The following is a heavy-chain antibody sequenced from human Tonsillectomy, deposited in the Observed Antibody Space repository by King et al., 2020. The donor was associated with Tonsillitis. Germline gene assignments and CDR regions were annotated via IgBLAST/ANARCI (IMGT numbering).Heavy chain of an antibody. CDR1: GFTFSNYA. CDR2: ISTNGGST. V-gene: IGHV3-64D*06. J-gene: IGHJ5*02. Sequence: VQLVESGGGLVQPGGSLRLSCSASGFTFSNYAFHWVRQAPGKGLESVSAISTNGGSTYYADSVKGRITISRDNSKNTLYLQMSSLRPEDTALYYCVKDTVTAMTWGQGSLVTASS. CDR3: VKDTVTAMT. D-gene: IGHD2-2*01.